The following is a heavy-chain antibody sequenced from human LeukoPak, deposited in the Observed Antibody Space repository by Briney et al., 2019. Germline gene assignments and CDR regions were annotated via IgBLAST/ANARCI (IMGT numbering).Heavy chain of an antibody. CDR1: GYTFTSYD. Sequence: ASVKVSCKASGYTFTSYDINWVRQATGQGLEWMGWMNPNSGNTGYAQKFQGRVTMTRNTSISTAYMELSSLRSEDTAVYYCARARIAARRTSRWFDPWGQGTLVTVSS. J-gene: IGHJ5*02. D-gene: IGHD6-6*01. V-gene: IGHV1-8*01. CDR2: MNPNSGNT. CDR3: ARARIAARRTSRWFDP.